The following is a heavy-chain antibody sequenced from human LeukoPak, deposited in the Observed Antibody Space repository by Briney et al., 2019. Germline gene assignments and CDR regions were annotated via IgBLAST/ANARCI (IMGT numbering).Heavy chain of an antibody. CDR1: GFTFSSYA. V-gene: IGHV3-23*01. CDR2: ISGSGGST. Sequence: PGGSLRLSCAPSGFTFSSYAMSWVRQAPGKGLEWVSAISGSGGSTYYADSVKGRFTISRDNSKNTLYLQMNSLRAEDTAVYYCAKDGLNYDILTGYYIPADYYYGMDVWGQGTTVTVSS. CDR3: AKDGLNYDILTGYYIPADYYYGMDV. D-gene: IGHD3-9*01. J-gene: IGHJ6*02.